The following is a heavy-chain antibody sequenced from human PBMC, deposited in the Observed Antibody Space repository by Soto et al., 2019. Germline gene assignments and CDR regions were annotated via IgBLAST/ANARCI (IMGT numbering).Heavy chain of an antibody. J-gene: IGHJ6*02. V-gene: IGHV3-66*01. CDR3: ARDRIPTGMDV. Sequence: EVQLVESGGGLVQPGGSLRLSCAASGFTFSSNYMSWVRQAPGKGLEWVSVIYSGGSTYYADSVKGRFTISRDNSKNTLYLKMNSLRAEDTAVYYCARDRIPTGMDVWGQGTTVTVSS. CDR2: IYSGGST. CDR1: GFTFSSNY.